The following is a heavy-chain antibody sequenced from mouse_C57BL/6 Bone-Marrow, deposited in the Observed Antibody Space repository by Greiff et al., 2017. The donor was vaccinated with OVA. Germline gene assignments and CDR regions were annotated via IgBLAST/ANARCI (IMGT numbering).Heavy chain of an antibody. Sequence: EVQLVESGGGLVKPGGSLKLSCAASGFIFSSYAMSWVRQTPEKRLEWVATISDGGSYTYYPDNVKGRFPISRDNAKNNLYLQMSHLKSEDTAMYYCARYDPAWFANWGQGTLVTVSA. V-gene: IGHV5-4*01. J-gene: IGHJ3*01. CDR3: ARYDPAWFAN. D-gene: IGHD2-10*02. CDR1: GFIFSSYA. CDR2: ISDGGSYT.